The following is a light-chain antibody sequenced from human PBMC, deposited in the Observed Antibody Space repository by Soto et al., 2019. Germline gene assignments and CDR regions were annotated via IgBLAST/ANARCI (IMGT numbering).Light chain of an antibody. CDR2: LGS. CDR1: QSLLHSNGYNY. Sequence: EIGMTQSPSSRRVTPGEPASISCRSSQSLLHSNGYNYLDWYLQKPGQSPQLLIYLGSNRASGVPDRFSGSWSGTDFTLKISRVEAEDVGFYYCLQSLQAPLTFGQGTKVDTK. CDR3: LQSLQAPLT. J-gene: IGKJ1*01. V-gene: IGKV2-28*01.